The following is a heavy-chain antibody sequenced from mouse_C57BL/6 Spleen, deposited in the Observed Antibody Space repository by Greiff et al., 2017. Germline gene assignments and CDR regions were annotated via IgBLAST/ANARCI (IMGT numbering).Heavy chain of an antibody. J-gene: IGHJ2*01. D-gene: IGHD2-13*01. CDR3: ARGRTYDSRLDY. Sequence: EVQLQQSVAELVRPGASVKLSCTASGFNITNTYMRWVKQRPEQGLEWIGGIYPASGNTKYAPKFQGKATITADTSSNTAYLELSSLTSEDTAIYYCARGRTYDSRLDYWGQGTTLTVSS. V-gene: IGHV14-3*01. CDR2: IYPASGNT. CDR1: GFNITNTY.